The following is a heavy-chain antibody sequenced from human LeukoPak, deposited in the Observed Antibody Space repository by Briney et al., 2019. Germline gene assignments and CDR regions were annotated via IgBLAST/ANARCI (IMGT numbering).Heavy chain of an antibody. J-gene: IGHJ1*01. CDR1: GFTFSIYG. CDR2: IWYDGSNK. D-gene: IGHD2-21*02. Sequence: GGSLRLSCAASGFTFSIYGMHWVRQAPGKGLEWVAVIWYDGSNKYYADSVKGRFTISRDNSKNTLYLQMNSLRAEDTAVYYCARDSLAYCGGDCYSVYFQHWGQGTLVTVSS. CDR3: ARDSLAYCGGDCYSVYFQH. V-gene: IGHV3-33*01.